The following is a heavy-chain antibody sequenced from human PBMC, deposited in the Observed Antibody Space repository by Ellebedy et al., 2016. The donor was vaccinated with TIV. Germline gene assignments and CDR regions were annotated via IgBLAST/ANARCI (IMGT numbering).Heavy chain of an antibody. D-gene: IGHD2-2*01. CDR3: ARRPYCSTTTCYGLDY. J-gene: IGHJ4*02. CDR1: GGSLSGYY. CDR2: INHSGST. V-gene: IGHV4-34*01. Sequence: SETLSLTXAVYGGSLSGYYWSWVRQPPGKGLEWIGEINHSGSTNHNPSLKSRVTISVDTSKNQFSLKLRSVTAADTAVYFCARRPYCSTTTCYGLDYWGQGTRVTVSS.